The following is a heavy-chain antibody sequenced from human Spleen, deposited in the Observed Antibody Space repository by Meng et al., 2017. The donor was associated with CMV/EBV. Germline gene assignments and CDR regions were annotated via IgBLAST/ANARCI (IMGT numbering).Heavy chain of an antibody. CDR2: IRYDGSNK. J-gene: IGHJ4*02. CDR3: AKEVTIYYYGSGRTGYFDY. D-gene: IGHD3-10*01. Sequence: GESLEISFAASGFPFSSYGMHLVRQAPGKGLEWVAFIRYDGSNKYYADPVKGRFTISRDNSKNTLDLQMNSLRAEDTAVYYCAKEVTIYYYGSGRTGYFDYWGQGTLVTVSS. V-gene: IGHV3-30*02. CDR1: GFPFSSYG.